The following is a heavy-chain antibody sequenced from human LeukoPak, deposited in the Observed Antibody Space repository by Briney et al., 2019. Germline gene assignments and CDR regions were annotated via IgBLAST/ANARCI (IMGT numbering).Heavy chain of an antibody. CDR3: ARCPGYGDYYDY. CDR2: IYHSGST. J-gene: IGHJ4*02. V-gene: IGHV4-38-2*02. D-gene: IGHD4-17*01. CDR1: GYSISGGYY. Sequence: PSETLSLTCTVSGYSISGGYYWGWIRQPPGKGLEWIGSIYHSGSTYYNPSLKSRVTISVDRSKNQFSLKLSSVTAADTAVYYCARCPGYGDYYDYWGQGTLVTVSS.